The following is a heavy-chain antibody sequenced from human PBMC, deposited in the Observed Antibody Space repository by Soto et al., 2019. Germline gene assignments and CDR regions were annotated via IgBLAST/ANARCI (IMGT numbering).Heavy chain of an antibody. CDR2: ISYDGSNK. J-gene: IGHJ6*02. D-gene: IGHD6-13*01. V-gene: IGHV3-30-3*01. Sequence: GGSLRLSCAASGFTFSSCAMHWVRQAPGKGLEWVSFISYDGSNKYYADSVKGRFTISRDNSNHPLYLQMNSLRAEDTAVYYCARDVAAGMLYYHFGMDVGXQGTKVTLSS. CDR3: ARDVAAGMLYYHFGMDV. CDR1: GFTFSSCA.